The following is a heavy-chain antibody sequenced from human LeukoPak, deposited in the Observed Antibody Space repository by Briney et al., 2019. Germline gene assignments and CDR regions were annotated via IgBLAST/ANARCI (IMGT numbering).Heavy chain of an antibody. Sequence: GRSLRLSCAASGFTFSNYAIHWVRQAPGKGLEWVAVISYDGSNKYYADSVNGRLTISRDNSKNTLYLQMNSLRTEDTALYYCARDQLCTKGVCSYFDCWGQGTLVTVSS. D-gene: IGHD2-8*01. CDR3: ARDQLCTKGVCSYFDC. CDR2: ISYDGSNK. V-gene: IGHV3-30-3*01. CDR1: GFTFSNYA. J-gene: IGHJ4*02.